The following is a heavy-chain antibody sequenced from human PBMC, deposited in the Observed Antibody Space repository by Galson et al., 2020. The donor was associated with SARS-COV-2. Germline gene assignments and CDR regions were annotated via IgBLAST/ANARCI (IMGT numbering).Heavy chain of an antibody. Sequence: SQTLSLTCAVYGGSFSTYYWSWIRQPPGKGLEWIGEINHSGSTNYNPSLKSRVTISVNTSKNQFSLKLTSVTAADTAVYYCARGLYGDYGGYYYGMDVWGQGTTITVSS. CDR2: INHSGST. CDR3: ARGLYGDYGGYYYGMDV. D-gene: IGHD4-17*01. V-gene: IGHV4-34*01. J-gene: IGHJ6*02. CDR1: GGSFSTYY.